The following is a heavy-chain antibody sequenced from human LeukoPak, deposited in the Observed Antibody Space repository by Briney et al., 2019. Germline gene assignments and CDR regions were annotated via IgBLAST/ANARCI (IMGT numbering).Heavy chain of an antibody. CDR2: ISSSSSYI. V-gene: IGHV3-21*01. D-gene: IGHD3-22*01. Sequence: GGSLRLSCAASGFTFSSYSMNWVRQAPGKGLEWVSSISSSSSYIYYADSVKGRFTISRDNAKNSLYLQMNSLRAEDTAVYYCARDFFHDSSGYYYVRYYFDYWGQGTLVTVSS. J-gene: IGHJ4*02. CDR3: ARDFFHDSSGYYYVRYYFDY. CDR1: GFTFSSYS.